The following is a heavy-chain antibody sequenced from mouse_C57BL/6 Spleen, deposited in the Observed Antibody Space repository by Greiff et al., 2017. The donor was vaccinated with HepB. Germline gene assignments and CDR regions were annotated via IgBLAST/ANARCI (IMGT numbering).Heavy chain of an antibody. CDR1: GYTFTSYG. CDR3: ARRGDYSNGNYAMDY. J-gene: IGHJ4*01. CDR2: IYPRSGNT. D-gene: IGHD2-5*01. Sequence: QVQLQQSGAELARPGASVKLSCKASGYTFTSYGISWVKQRTGQGLEWIGEIYPRSGNTYYNEKFKGKATLTADKSSSTAYMELRSLTSEDSAVYLCARRGDYSNGNYAMDYWGQGTSVTVSS. V-gene: IGHV1-81*01.